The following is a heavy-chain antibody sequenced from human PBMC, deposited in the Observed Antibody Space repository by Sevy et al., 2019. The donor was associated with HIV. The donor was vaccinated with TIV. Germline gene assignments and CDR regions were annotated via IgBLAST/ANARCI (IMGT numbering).Heavy chain of an antibody. J-gene: IGHJ4*02. CDR3: ARGDYYGSLYYFDY. D-gene: IGHD3-10*01. CDR1: GFTFSNYF. CDR2: ISSGSSYI. V-gene: IGHV3-21*01. Sequence: GGSLRLSCAASGFTFSNYFMNWVRQAPGKGLEWVSSISSGSSYIFYADSLKGRFTISRDNDKNSLYLHMNSLRAEDTAVYYCARGDYYGSLYYFDYWGPGTLVTVSS.